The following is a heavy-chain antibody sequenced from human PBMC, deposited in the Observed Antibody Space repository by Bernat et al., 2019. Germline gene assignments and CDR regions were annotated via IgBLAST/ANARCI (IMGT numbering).Heavy chain of an antibody. V-gene: IGHV3-74*01. CDR1: GFTFSSYW. J-gene: IGHJ4*02. CDR3: MGVSETTY. Sequence: EVQLEESGGGLVQPGGSLRLSCAASGFTFSSYWMHWVRQAPGQGLVWVSRINSDGSSTTYADSVKGRFTISRDNAKNTLYLQMNSLRVEDTDVYYCMGVSETTYWGQGTLVTVSS. CDR2: INSDGSST. D-gene: IGHD3-16*01.